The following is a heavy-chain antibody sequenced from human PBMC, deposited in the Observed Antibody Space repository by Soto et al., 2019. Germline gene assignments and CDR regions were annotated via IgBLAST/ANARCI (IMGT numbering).Heavy chain of an antibody. D-gene: IGHD3-3*01. CDR3: ARGSGYFRANNYYYGMDV. Sequence: ASVKVSCKASGYTFTSYDINWVRQATGQGLEWMGWMNPNSGNTGYAQKFQGRVTMTRNTSISTAYMELSSLRSEDTAVYYCARGSGYFRANNYYYGMDVWGQGTTVTVSS. CDR1: GYTFTSYD. J-gene: IGHJ6*02. V-gene: IGHV1-8*01. CDR2: MNPNSGNT.